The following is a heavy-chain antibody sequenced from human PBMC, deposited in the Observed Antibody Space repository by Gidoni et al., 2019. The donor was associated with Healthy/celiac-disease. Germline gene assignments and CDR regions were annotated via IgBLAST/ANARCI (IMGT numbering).Heavy chain of an antibody. CDR2: ISGSGGST. J-gene: IGHJ4*02. D-gene: IGHD6-13*01. V-gene: IGHV3-23*01. CDR1: GFTFSSYA. Sequence: EVQLLESGGGLVQPGGSLRLSCAASGFTFSSYAMSWVRQAPGKGLEWVSAISGSGGSTYYADSVKGRFTISRDNSKNTLYLQMNSLRAEDTAVYYCANSAQSRWAAAGHFDYWGQGTLVTVSS. CDR3: ANSAQSRWAAAGHFDY.